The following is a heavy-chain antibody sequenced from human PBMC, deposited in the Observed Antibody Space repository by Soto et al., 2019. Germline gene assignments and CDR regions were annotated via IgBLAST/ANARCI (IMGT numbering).Heavy chain of an antibody. V-gene: IGHV4-4*07. J-gene: IGHJ4*02. D-gene: IGHD1-26*01. CDR3: ARTVGAAYYFDF. Sequence: QVQLQESGPGLVKPSETLSLTCTVSGDSMTTYYWSWIRQPAGKGLEWIGRIYTSGSTNYNPSLKSRVTMSIDTSNNHFSLKLKSVTAADTAVYYCARTVGAAYYFDFWGQGALVTVS. CDR1: GDSMTTYY. CDR2: IYTSGST.